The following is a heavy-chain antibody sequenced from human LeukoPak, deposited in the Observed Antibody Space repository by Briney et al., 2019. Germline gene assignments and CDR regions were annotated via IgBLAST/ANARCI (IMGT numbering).Heavy chain of an antibody. J-gene: IGHJ4*02. CDR2: INHSGST. CDR3: ARGFTRIFPLYYFDY. V-gene: IGHV4-34*01. Sequence: SETLSLTCAVYGGSFSGYYWSWIRQPPGKGLEWIGEINHSGSTNYNPSLKSRVTISVDTSKNQFSLKLSSVTAADTAVYYCARGFTRIFPLYYFDYRGQGTLVTVSS. CDR1: GGSFSGYY.